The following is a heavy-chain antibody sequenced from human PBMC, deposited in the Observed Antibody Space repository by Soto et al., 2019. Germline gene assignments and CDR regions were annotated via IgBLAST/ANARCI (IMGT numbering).Heavy chain of an antibody. CDR3: ARGLALRPSMVRGVITD. Sequence: SETMSLTCAVYGGCFSGYYWSWIRQPPGKGLEWIGEINHSGSTNYNPSLKSRVTISVDTSKNQFSLKLSSVTAADTAVYYCARGLALRPSMVRGVITDCAQGTLVTVSS. D-gene: IGHD3-10*01. V-gene: IGHV4-34*01. J-gene: IGHJ4*02. CDR1: GGCFSGYY. CDR2: INHSGST.